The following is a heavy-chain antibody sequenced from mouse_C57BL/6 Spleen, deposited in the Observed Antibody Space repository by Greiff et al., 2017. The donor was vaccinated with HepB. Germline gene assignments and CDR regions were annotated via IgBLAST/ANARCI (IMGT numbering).Heavy chain of an antibody. CDR3: ASRDLYYAMDD. D-gene: IGHD3-3*01. J-gene: IGHJ4*01. V-gene: IGHV1-64*01. Sequence: VQLQQPGAELVKPGASVKLSCKASGYTFTSYWMHWVKQRPGQGLEWIGMIHPNSGSTNYNEKFKSKATLTVDKSSSTAYMQLSSLTSEDSAVYYCASRDLYYAMDDWGQGTSVTVSS. CDR2: IHPNSGST. CDR1: GYTFTSYW.